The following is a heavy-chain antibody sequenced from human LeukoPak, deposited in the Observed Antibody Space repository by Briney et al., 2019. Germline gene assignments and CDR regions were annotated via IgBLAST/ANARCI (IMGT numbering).Heavy chain of an antibody. D-gene: IGHD4-17*01. CDR2: ISGSSGRT. Sequence: GGSLRLSCAASGFTFNRYAMNWVRQAPGKGLECVSSISGSSGRTYYADSVKGRFTISRDNSKNTLYLQMNSLRAEDTAEYYCAKDRDDYGDPDVFDMWGQGTMVTVS. V-gene: IGHV3-23*01. CDR1: GFTFNRYA. CDR3: AKDRDDYGDPDVFDM. J-gene: IGHJ3*02.